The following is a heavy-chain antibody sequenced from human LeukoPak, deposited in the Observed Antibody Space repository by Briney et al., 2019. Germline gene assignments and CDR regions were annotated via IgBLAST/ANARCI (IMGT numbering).Heavy chain of an antibody. D-gene: IGHD2-2*01. J-gene: IGHJ5*02. Sequence: SQTLSLTCTVSGGSISSGDYYWSWIRQPPGKGLEWIGYIYYSGTTYYNPSLKSRVTISVDTSKNQFSLKLSSVTAADTAVYYCARGQGYCSSTSCYNWFDPWGQGTLVTVSS. CDR3: ARGQGYCSSTSCYNWFDP. CDR2: IYYSGTT. CDR1: GGSISSGDYY. V-gene: IGHV4-30-4*01.